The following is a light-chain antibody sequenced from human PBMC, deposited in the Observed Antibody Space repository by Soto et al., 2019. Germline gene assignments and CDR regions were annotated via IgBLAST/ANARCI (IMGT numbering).Light chain of an antibody. V-gene: IGLV2-8*01. CDR1: SSDVGGYNF. Sequence: QSALTQPPSASGSRGQSVTISCTGTSSDVGGYNFVSWYQQHPGKAPKLIIYEVTQRPSGVPDRFSGSKSGNTASLTVSGLQSEDEAEYYCCSFAGRNXRVFGTGTKVTVL. J-gene: IGLJ1*01. CDR2: EVT. CDR3: CSFAGRNXRV.